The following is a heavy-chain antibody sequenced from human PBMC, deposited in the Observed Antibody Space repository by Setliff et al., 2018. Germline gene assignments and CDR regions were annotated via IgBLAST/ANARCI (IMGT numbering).Heavy chain of an antibody. Sequence: GGSLRLSCVVSGFSFSNYGMTWVRQAPGKGLEWISYISTSSSTKYYADSVKGRFTISRDNSKNTLYLQMGSLRAEDMAVYYCATWNGRYSDYWGQGTLVTDSS. D-gene: IGHD1-26*01. CDR1: GFSFSNYG. V-gene: IGHV3-48*01. CDR2: ISTSSSTK. J-gene: IGHJ4*02. CDR3: ATWNGRYSDY.